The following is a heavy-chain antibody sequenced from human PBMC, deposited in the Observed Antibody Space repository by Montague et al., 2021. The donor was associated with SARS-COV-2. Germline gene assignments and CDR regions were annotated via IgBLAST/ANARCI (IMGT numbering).Heavy chain of an antibody. CDR3: ARAPGYDGTDY. CDR1: GFTFSHYI. CDR2: I. V-gene: IGHV3-69-1*01. D-gene: IGHD4-23*01. J-gene: IGHJ4*02. Sequence: SLRLSCAASGFTFSHYIMDWVRQAPGKGLEWVSSIKGRFTISRDHAKNSLYLQMNNLRAEDTAVYYCARAPGYDGTDYWGQGTLVTVSS.